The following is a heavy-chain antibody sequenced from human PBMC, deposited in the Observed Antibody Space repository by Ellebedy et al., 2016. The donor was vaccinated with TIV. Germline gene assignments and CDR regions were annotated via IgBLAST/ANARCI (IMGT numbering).Heavy chain of an antibody. V-gene: IGHV4-31*03. CDR1: GGSISSGGSY. CDR2: IYYSGGT. CDR3: ARDIGGYGNFDY. D-gene: IGHD5-12*01. J-gene: IGHJ4*02. Sequence: SETLSLXXTVSGGSISSGGSYWSWIRQHPGKGLEWIGYIYYSGGTYSNPSLRSRLTLSVDTSKNQFSLKLSSVTAADTAVYYCARDIGGYGNFDYWGQGTLVTVS.